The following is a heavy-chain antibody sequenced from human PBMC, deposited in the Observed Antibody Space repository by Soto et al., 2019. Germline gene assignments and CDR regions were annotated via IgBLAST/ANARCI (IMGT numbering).Heavy chain of an antibody. CDR1: GGSFSGYD. D-gene: IGHD2-15*01. Sequence: SETLSLTCAVYGGSFSGYDWSWIRQPPGKGLEWIGEINHSGSTNYNPSLKSRVTISVDTSKNQFSLKLSSVTAADTAVYYCATEIDCSGGSCYFQWGQGTLVTVSS. CDR2: INHSGST. V-gene: IGHV4-34*01. CDR3: ATEIDCSGGSCYFQ. J-gene: IGHJ4*02.